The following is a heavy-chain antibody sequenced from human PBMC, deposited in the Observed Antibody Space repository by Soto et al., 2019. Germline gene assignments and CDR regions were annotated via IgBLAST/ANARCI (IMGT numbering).Heavy chain of an antibody. J-gene: IGHJ4*02. Sequence: ASVKVSCKASGGTFSSYAISWVRQAPGQGLEWMGGIIPIFGTANYAQKFQGRVTITADESTSTAYMELSSLRSEDTAVYYCARGRYDFWSGYHTQYYFDYWGQGTLVTVSS. CDR2: IIPIFGTA. D-gene: IGHD3-3*01. CDR1: GGTFSSYA. V-gene: IGHV1-69*13. CDR3: ARGRYDFWSGYHTQYYFDY.